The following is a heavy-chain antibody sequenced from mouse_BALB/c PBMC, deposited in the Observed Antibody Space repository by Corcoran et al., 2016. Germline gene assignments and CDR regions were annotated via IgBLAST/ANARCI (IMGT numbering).Heavy chain of an antibody. D-gene: IGHD1-1*01. V-gene: IGHV1-26*01. J-gene: IGHJ2*01. CDR2: INPYNGAT. CDR1: GYSFTGYY. CDR3: ARTDGSSYMDY. Sequence: EVQLQQSGPELVKPGASVKISCKASGYSFTGYYMHWVKQSHVKSLEWIGRINPYNGATSYNQNFKDKASLTVDKSSSTAYMELHSLTSEDSAVYYCARTDGSSYMDYWGQGTTLPVSS.